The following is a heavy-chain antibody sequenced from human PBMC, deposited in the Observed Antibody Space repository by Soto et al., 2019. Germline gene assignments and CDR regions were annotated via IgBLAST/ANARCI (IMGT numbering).Heavy chain of an antibody. Sequence: QVQLVQSGAEVKKPGSSVKVSCKASGGTFSSYAISWVRQAPGQGLEWMGGIIPIFGTANYAQKFQGRVTITADESTSKAYMELSSLRSEDTAVYYCASGKYSGSYYGYYYYGMDVWGQGTTVTVS. CDR1: GGTFSSYA. J-gene: IGHJ6*02. CDR2: IIPIFGTA. CDR3: ASGKYSGSYYGYYYYGMDV. V-gene: IGHV1-69*01. D-gene: IGHD1-26*01.